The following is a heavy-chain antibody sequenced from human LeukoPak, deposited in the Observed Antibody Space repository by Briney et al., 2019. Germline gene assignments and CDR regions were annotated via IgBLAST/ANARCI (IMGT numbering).Heavy chain of an antibody. CDR1: GYTFTDYY. J-gene: IGHJ4*02. D-gene: IGHD3-22*01. CDR3: ATVGSATMIQDY. CDR2: VDPEDGET. Sequence: GATVKISCKASGYTFTDYYMHWVQQAPGKGLEWMGRVDPEDGETIYAEKFQGRVTITADTSTDTAYMELSSLRSEGTAVYYCATVGSATMIQDYWGQGTLVTVSS. V-gene: IGHV1-69-2*01.